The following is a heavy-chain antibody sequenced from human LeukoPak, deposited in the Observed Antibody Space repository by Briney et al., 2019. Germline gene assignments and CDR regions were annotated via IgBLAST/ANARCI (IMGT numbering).Heavy chain of an antibody. CDR3: ARGNWNYFDS. D-gene: IGHD1-20*01. CDR1: GDSISSGDYY. Sequence: SETLSLTCTVSGDSISSGDYYWTWIRQPAGKGLEWIGRIYSSGSPNYNPSLKSRLTISLDMSKNQFSLKLSSVTAADTAVYYCARGNWNYFDSWGQGTLVPVSS. J-gene: IGHJ4*02. V-gene: IGHV4-61*02. CDR2: IYSSGSP.